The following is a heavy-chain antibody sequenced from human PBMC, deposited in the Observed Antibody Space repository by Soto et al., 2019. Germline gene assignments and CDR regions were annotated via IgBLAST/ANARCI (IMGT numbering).Heavy chain of an antibody. J-gene: IGHJ4*02. Sequence: ASLKVSCKVSGYTLTELSMHWVRQAPGKGLEWMGGFDPEDGETIYAQKFQGRVTMTEDTSTDTAYMELSSLRSEDTAVYYCATDRPYGSGSYYNGDLDYWGQGTLVTVSS. CDR2: FDPEDGET. CDR1: GYTLTELS. CDR3: ATDRPYGSGSYYNGDLDY. V-gene: IGHV1-24*01. D-gene: IGHD3-10*01.